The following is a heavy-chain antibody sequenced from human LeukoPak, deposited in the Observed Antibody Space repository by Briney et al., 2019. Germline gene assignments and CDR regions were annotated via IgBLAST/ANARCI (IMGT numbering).Heavy chain of an antibody. CDR1: GFTFSSYW. CDR3: AKYPNSDYDFWSGYHYYYYMDV. J-gene: IGHJ6*03. V-gene: IGHV3-53*01. D-gene: IGHD3-3*01. CDR2: IYSGGST. Sequence: GGSLRLSCAASGFTFSSYWMSWVRQAPGKGLEWVSVIYSGGSTYYADSVKGRFTISRDNSKSTLYIQMNSLRAEDTAVYYCAKYPNSDYDFWSGYHYYYYMDVWGKGTTVTVSS.